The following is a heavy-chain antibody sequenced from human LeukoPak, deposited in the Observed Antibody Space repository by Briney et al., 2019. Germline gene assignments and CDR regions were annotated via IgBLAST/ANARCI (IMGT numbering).Heavy chain of an antibody. CDR3: ARDKYYYDTSGSNPVFDS. Sequence: SETLSLTCTVSGGSISSYYWSWIRQPAGKGLEWIGRIFTSGITNYNPSLRSRVTISVDTSKNQFSLRLNSVTAADTAVYYCARDKYYYDTSGSNPVFDSWGQGTLVTVSS. CDR1: GGSISSYY. V-gene: IGHV4-4*07. J-gene: IGHJ4*02. D-gene: IGHD3-22*01. CDR2: IFTSGIT.